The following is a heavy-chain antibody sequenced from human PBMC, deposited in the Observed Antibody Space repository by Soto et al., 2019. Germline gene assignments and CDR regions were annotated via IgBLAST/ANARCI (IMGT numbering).Heavy chain of an antibody. D-gene: IGHD3-10*01. V-gene: IGHV3-21*01. J-gene: IGHJ3*02. Sequence: EVQLVESGGGLVKPGGSLRLSCAASGFTFSSYSMNWVRQAPGKGLEWVSSISRSAGNTYYADSVKGRFTISRDNAKNSMYLQINSLRAEDTAVYYFSKEQVPCLYSFDIWGQRKKGTRSS. CDR3: SKEQVPCLYSFDI. CDR1: GFTFSSYS. CDR2: ISRSAGNT.